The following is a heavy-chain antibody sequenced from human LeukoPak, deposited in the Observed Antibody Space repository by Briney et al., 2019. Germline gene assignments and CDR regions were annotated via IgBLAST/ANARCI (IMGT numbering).Heavy chain of an antibody. CDR1: GFTFDDYG. CDR2: INWNGGST. J-gene: IGHJ3*02. D-gene: IGHD3-16*02. V-gene: IGHV3-20*04. CDR3: ARADEYVWGSYRRRNAFDI. Sequence: GGSLRLSCAASGFTFDDYGMSWVRHAPGKGLEWVSGINWNGGSTGYADSVKGRFTISRDNSKNTLYLQMNSLRAEDTAVYYCARADEYVWGSYRRRNAFDIWGQGTMVTVSS.